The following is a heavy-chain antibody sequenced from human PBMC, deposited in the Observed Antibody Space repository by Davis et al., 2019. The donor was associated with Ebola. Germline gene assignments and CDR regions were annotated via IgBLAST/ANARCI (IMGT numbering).Heavy chain of an antibody. CDR3: ARPTVKGYCSSTSCSRDH. CDR1: GFTFSSYS. CDR2: ISGSGGST. Sequence: GESLKISCAASGFTFSSYSMNWVRQAPGKGLEWVSAISGSGGSTYYADSVKGRFTISRDNSKNTLYLQMNSLRAEDTAVYYCARPTVKGYCSSTSCSRDHWGQGTLVTVSS. D-gene: IGHD2-2*01. J-gene: IGHJ4*02. V-gene: IGHV3-23*01.